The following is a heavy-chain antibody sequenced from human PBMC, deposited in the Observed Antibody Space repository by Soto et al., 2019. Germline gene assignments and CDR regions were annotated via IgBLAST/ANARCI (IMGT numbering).Heavy chain of an antibody. Sequence: GGSLRLSCAASGFTVSGNYMSWVRQAPGKGLEWVSILYSSGSTDYADSVKGRFTISVDNSRNTLHLQMNSLRVEDTAVYYCARDDCTSTSCFAEDWGKGTLFTVSS. D-gene: IGHD2-2*01. J-gene: IGHJ4*02. V-gene: IGHV3-66*01. CDR2: LYSSGST. CDR1: GFTVSGNY. CDR3: ARDDCTSTSCFAED.